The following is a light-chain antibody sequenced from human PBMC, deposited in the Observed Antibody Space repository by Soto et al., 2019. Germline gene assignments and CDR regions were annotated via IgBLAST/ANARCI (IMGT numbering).Light chain of an antibody. CDR1: NIGSKS. Sequence: SYELTQPPSVSVAPGQTARITCGGKNIGSKSVHWYQQKPGQAPVLVVYDDSDRPSGIPEPFSGSNSGNTATLTISRVEAGDEADYYCQVWDSSSDLALFGGGTQLTVL. V-gene: IGLV3-21*02. CDR3: QVWDSSSDLAL. J-gene: IGLJ2*01. CDR2: DDS.